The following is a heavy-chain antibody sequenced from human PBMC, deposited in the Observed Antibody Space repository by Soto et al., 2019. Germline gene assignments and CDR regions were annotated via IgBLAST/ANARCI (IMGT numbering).Heavy chain of an antibody. D-gene: IGHD3-9*01. J-gene: IGHJ4*02. CDR1: GFTFSNAW. CDR3: TTTADYDILTGPVDY. Sequence: GGSLRLSCAASGFTFSNAWMNWVRQAPGKGLEWVGRIKSKTDGGTTDYAAPVKGRFTISRDDSKNTLYLQMNSLKTEDTAVYYCTTTADYDILTGPVDYWGQGTLVTVSS. CDR2: IKSKTDGGTT. V-gene: IGHV3-15*07.